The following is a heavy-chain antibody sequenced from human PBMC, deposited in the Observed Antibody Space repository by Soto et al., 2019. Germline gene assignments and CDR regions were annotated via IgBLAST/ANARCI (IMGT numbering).Heavy chain of an antibody. V-gene: IGHV1-8*01. J-gene: IGHJ4*02. Sequence: QVQLVQSGAEVKKPGASVKVSCKASGYSFTSYDINRVRQVTGQGLEWMGWVNPKSGNRDYAEKFQGRVTMTRDTATSTAYMELNSLTTDDTAVYYCATEVRGTSRPFHYWGQGTLVTVSS. D-gene: IGHD2-2*01. CDR2: VNPKSGNR. CDR1: GYSFTSYD. CDR3: ATEVRGTSRPFHY.